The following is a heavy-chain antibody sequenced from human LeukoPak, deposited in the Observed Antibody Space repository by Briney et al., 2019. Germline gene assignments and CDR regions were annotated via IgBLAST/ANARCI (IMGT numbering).Heavy chain of an antibody. CDR3: ARSTVTRFHGYFQD. D-gene: IGHD4-17*01. J-gene: IGHJ1*01. CDR2: ISDSGGST. V-gene: IGHV3-23*01. Sequence: GGSLRLSCAASGFTFSSCAMSWVRQAPGQGLEWVSGISDSGGSTYYADSVEGRFNISRDNAKNTLYLQMSSLRAEDTAVYYCARSTVTRFHGYFQDGGQGTLVTVSS. CDR1: GFTFSSCA.